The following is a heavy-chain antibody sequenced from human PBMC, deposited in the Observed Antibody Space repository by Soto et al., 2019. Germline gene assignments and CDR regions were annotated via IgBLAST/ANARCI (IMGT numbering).Heavy chain of an antibody. D-gene: IGHD2-8*01. CDR3: ASITVGCRLVLDY. CDR1: GYTFHNYG. CDR2: ISAYNYNT. V-gene: IGHV1-18*01. Sequence: ASVKVSCKASGYTFHNYGVNWVRQAPGHGLEWMGRISAYNYNTHYAQNFEGRVTMTTDTSTNAAYMELRNLRSDDTAIYHSASITVGCRLVLDYWGQGTLVTVSS. J-gene: IGHJ4*02.